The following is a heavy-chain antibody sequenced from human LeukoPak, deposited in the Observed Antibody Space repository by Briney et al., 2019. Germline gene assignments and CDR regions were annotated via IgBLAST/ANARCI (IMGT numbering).Heavy chain of an antibody. Sequence: ASVKVSCKASGYTFTSYYMHWVRQAPGQGLEWMGWINPNSGGTNYAQKFQGRVTMTRDTSISTAYMELSRLRSDDTAVYYCARDLLGDGYNYIPLDYWGQGTLVTVSS. D-gene: IGHD5-24*01. V-gene: IGHV1-2*02. CDR3: ARDLLGDGYNYIPLDY. CDR1: GYTFTSYY. CDR2: INPNSGGT. J-gene: IGHJ4*02.